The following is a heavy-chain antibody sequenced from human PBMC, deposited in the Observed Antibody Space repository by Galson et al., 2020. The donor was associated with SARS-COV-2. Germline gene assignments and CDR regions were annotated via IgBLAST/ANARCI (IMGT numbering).Heavy chain of an antibody. CDR3: AKLTTRYYSGAVNYFYFDY. J-gene: IGHJ4*02. Sequence: SETLSLTCTVSGDSINKLSWSWIRQPPGKRLEWIGYIYYSGSTNYNPSLKSRVSMSVDTSKNHFSLTLSSVTAADTAVYYCAKLTTRYYSGAVNYFYFDYWCQGSLVTFSS. CDR2: IYYSGST. CDR1: GDSINKLS. D-gene: IGHD2-15*01. V-gene: IGHV4-59*11.